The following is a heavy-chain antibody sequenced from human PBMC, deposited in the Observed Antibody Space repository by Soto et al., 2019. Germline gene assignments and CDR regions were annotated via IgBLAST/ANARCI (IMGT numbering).Heavy chain of an antibody. J-gene: IGHJ4*02. CDR3: AKARVVRGVIDGGFDY. CDR1: GFTFDDYA. Sequence: QPGGSLRLSCAASGFTFDDYAMHWVRQAPGRGLEWVSGISWNSGSIGYADSVKGRFTISRDNAKNSLYLQMNSLRAEDTALYYCAKARVVRGVIDGGFDYWGQGTLVTVSS. D-gene: IGHD3-10*01. V-gene: IGHV3-9*01. CDR2: ISWNSGSI.